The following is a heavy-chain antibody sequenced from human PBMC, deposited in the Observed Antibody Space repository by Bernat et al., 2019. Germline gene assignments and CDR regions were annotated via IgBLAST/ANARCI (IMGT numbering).Heavy chain of an antibody. CDR1: GFTFSSYS. CDR3: ARDDTAMVPGYYYYYMDV. V-gene: IGHV3-21*01. J-gene: IGHJ6*03. Sequence: EVQLVESGGGLVKPGGSLRLSCAASGFTFSSYSMNWVRQAPGTGLEWVSSISSSSSYIYYADSVKGRFTSARDNDRKSLYLQMKRLRGEDTDVYYCARDDTAMVPGYYYYYMDVWGKGTTVTVSS. D-gene: IGHD5-18*01. CDR2: ISSSSSYI.